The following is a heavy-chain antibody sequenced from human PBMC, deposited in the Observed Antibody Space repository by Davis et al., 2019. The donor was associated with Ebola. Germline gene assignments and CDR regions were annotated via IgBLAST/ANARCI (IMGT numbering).Heavy chain of an antibody. CDR2: ILPLFGTA. V-gene: IGHV1-69*06. CDR3: ARDRGYDYHYGMDV. D-gene: IGHD5-12*01. CDR1: GYTFTSYG. J-gene: IGHJ6*02. Sequence: SVKVSCKASGYTFTSYGISWVRQAPGQGLEWMGGILPLFGTADYAQKFKGRMTITADRSTNTAYMELSNLTYDDTAIYYCARDRGYDYHYGMDVWGQGTTVTVSS.